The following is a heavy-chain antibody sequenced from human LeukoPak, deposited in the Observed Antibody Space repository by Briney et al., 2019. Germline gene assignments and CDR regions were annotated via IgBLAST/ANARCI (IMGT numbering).Heavy chain of an antibody. CDR3: ARVEIQPGYSSSWYGYYMDV. Sequence: GGSLRLSCTVSGFTLSSKSMSWVGQAPGKGREGVSFIYSDNTHYSHSVKGRFTISRDNSTNTLYLHMNSLRPEDTAVYYCARVEIQPGYSSSWYGYYMDVWGKGTTVTVSS. CDR1: GFTLSSKS. J-gene: IGHJ6*03. D-gene: IGHD6-13*01. V-gene: IGHV3-53*01. CDR2: IYSDNT.